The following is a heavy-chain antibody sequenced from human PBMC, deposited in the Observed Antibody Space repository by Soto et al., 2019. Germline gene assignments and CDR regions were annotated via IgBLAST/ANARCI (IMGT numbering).Heavy chain of an antibody. CDR2: IYAGTIT. Sequence: GGSLRLSCAVSGITVSSYYMSWVRQAAGKGLEWVSVIYAGTITYYADSVKGRFTIYRDNSKNTLNLEMNSLRVEDTAVYYCARIPYDNSGTIFDYWGQGTLVTFSS. D-gene: IGHD3-22*01. CDR3: ARIPYDNSGTIFDY. CDR1: GITVSSYY. J-gene: IGHJ4*02. V-gene: IGHV3-53*01.